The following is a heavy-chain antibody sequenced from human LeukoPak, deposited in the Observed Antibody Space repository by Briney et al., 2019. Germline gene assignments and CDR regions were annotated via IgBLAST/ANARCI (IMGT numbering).Heavy chain of an antibody. J-gene: IGHJ4*02. CDR1: GFTFSDHY. Sequence: GGSLRLSCAASGFTFSDHYMDWVRQAPGKGLEWVGRIRNKANSYSTEYAASVKGRFTISRDDSKNSLYLQLNSLKTDNTAVYYCARVSGSSHFDNWGQGTLVTVSS. V-gene: IGHV3-72*01. CDR3: ARVSGSSHFDN. D-gene: IGHD1-26*01. CDR2: IRNKANSYST.